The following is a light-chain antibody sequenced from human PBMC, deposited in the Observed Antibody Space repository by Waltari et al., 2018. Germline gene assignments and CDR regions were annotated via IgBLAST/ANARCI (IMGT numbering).Light chain of an antibody. V-gene: IGLV6-57*01. CDR1: SGSMASNY. CDR2: EDN. CDR3: QSYDSSNHEVV. Sequence: NFMLTQPHSVSESPGKTVTISCTRSSGSMASNYVQRYQQRPGSSPTTVIYEDNQRPSGVPDRFSGSIDSSSNSASLTISGLKTEDEADYYCQSYDSSNHEVVFGGGTKLTVL. J-gene: IGLJ2*01.